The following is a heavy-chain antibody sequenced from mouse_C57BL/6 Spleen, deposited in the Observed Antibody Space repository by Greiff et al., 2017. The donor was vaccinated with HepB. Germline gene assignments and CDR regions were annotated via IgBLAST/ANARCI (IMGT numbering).Heavy chain of an antibody. CDR2: IDPSDSYT. V-gene: IGHV1-69*01. Sequence: QVQLKQPGAELVMPGASVKLSCKASGYTFTSYWMHWVKQRPGQGLEWIGEIDPSDSYTNYNQKFKGKSTLTVDKSSSTAYMQLSSLTSEDSAVYYCARYGSNYYAMDYWGQGTSVTVSS. CDR3: ARYGSNYYAMDY. D-gene: IGHD2-5*01. J-gene: IGHJ4*01. CDR1: GYTFTSYW.